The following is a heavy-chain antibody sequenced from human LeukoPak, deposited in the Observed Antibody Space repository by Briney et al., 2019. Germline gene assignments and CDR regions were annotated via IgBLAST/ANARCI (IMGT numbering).Heavy chain of an antibody. CDR3: ARRALRYCSSTSCSDYYYGMDV. CDR1: VGTFSSYA. CDR2: IIPIFGTA. D-gene: IGHD2-2*01. Sequence: SVKVSCKASVGTFSSYAISWVRQAPGQGLEWMGGIIPIFGTANYAQKFQGRVTITADESTSIAYMELSSLRSEDTAVYYCARRALRYCSSTSCSDYYYGMDVWGQGTTVTVSS. V-gene: IGHV1-69*13. J-gene: IGHJ6*02.